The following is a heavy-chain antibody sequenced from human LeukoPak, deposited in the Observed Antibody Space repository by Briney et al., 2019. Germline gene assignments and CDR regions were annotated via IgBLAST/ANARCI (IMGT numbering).Heavy chain of an antibody. Sequence: PSETLSLTCTVSVGSISSSSYYWGWIRQPPGKGLELIGSIYYIGNIYYNPSLKSRVTISVDTSNNQFSLKLSSVTAADTAVYYCARLAHSSGWYFDYWGQGTLVTVSS. CDR1: VGSISSSSYY. D-gene: IGHD6-19*01. CDR3: ARLAHSSGWYFDY. CDR2: IYYIGNI. V-gene: IGHV4-39*01. J-gene: IGHJ4*02.